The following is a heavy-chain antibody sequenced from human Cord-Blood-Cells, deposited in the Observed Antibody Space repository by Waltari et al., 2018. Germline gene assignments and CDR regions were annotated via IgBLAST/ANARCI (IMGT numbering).Heavy chain of an antibody. Sequence: EVQLVASGGGLVKPGGSLRLSCAASGFTFSSYSMNWVRQAPGKGLEWVSSISSSSSYIYYADSVKGRFTISRDNAKNSLYLQMNSLRAEDTAVYYCATSIAARPNDYWGQGTLVTVSS. V-gene: IGHV3-21*01. CDR3: ATSIAARPNDY. J-gene: IGHJ4*02. CDR1: GFTFSSYS. D-gene: IGHD6-6*01. CDR2: ISSSSSYI.